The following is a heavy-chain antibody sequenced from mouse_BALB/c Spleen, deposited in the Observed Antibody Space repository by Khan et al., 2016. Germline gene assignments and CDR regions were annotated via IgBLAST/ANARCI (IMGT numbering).Heavy chain of an antibody. CDR2: IRNKANGYTT. CDR3: RFTISRDNSQIILSLQMTTLRAEDSATYYCARDLEGYDDAMDY. D-gene: IGHD2-2*01. J-gene: IGHJ4*01. CDR1: GFTFTDYY. V-gene: IGHV7-3*02. Sequence: EVELVESGGGLVQPGGSLRLSCATSGFTFTDYYMSWVRQPPGKALEWLGFIRNKANGYTTEYSASVKGRFTISRDNSQSILSLQMNTLRAEDSASGKGRFTISRDNSQIILSLQMTTLRAEDSATYYCARDLEGYDDAMDYWGQGTSVTVSS.